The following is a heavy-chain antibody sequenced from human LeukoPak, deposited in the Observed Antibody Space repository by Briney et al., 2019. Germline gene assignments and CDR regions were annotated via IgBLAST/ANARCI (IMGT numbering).Heavy chain of an antibody. J-gene: IGHJ6*03. CDR2: IYTSGST. CDR1: GGSISSGSYY. V-gene: IGHV4-61*02. Sequence: PSETLSLTCTVSGGSISSGSYYWSWIRQPAGKGLEWIGRIYTSGSTNYNPSLKSRVTISVDTSKNQFSLKLSSVTAADTAVYYCARASKLPPSGYYYMVVWGKGTTVTVSS. CDR3: ARASKLPPSGYYYMVV. D-gene: IGHD1-7*01.